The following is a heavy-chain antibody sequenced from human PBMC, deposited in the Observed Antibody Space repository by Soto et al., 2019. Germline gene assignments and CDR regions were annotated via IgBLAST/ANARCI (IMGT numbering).Heavy chain of an antibody. CDR2: IIPIFGTA. Sequence: ASVKVSCKASGGTFSSYAISWVRQAPGQGLEWMGGIIPIFGTANYAQKFQGRVTITADEYTSTDYMELSSLRSEDTAVYYCASGEDYYDSSGYYYEGNFDYWGQGTLVTVS. CDR3: ASGEDYYDSSGYYYEGNFDY. CDR1: GGTFSSYA. D-gene: IGHD3-22*01. J-gene: IGHJ4*02. V-gene: IGHV1-69*13.